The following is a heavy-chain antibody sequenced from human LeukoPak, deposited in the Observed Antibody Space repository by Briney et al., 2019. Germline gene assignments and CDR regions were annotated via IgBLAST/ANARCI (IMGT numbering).Heavy chain of an antibody. D-gene: IGHD6-19*01. CDR3: AKDFGGIAVAAGDY. CDR1: GFTFDDYA. V-gene: IGHV3-9*03. Sequence: PGGSLRLSCAASGFTFDDYAMQWVRQAPGKGLEWVSGISWNSGSIGYADSVKGRFTISRDNAKNSLYLQMNSLRAEDMALYYCAKDFGGIAVAAGDYWGQGTLVTVSS. CDR2: ISWNSGSI. J-gene: IGHJ4*02.